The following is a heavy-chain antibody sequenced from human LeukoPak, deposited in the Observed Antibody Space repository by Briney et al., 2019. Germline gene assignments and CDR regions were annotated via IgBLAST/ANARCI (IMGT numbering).Heavy chain of an antibody. V-gene: IGHV4-4*07. CDR2: IYTSGST. J-gene: IGHJ5*02. Sequence: SETLSLXCTVSGGSISSYYWSWIRQPAGKGLEWIGRIYTSGSTNYNPSLKSRVTMSVDTSKNQFSLKLSSVPAADTAVYYCARDRIGYCTNGVCYTSSSSSWYWFDPWGQGTLVTVSS. CDR3: ARDRIGYCTNGVCYTSSSSSWYWFDP. D-gene: IGHD2-8*01. CDR1: GGSISSYY.